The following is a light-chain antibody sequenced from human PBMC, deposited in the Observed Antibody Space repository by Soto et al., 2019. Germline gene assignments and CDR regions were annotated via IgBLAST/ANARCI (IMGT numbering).Light chain of an antibody. J-gene: IGKJ4*01. V-gene: IGKV1-39*01. CDR2: AAS. CDR1: QSISSW. Sequence: DIQMTQSPSTLSASVGDRVTITCRASQSISSWLAWYQPKPGKXPXXLIYAASSLQSGVPSRFIGSGSGTDFTLPISSMQPEDFATEDCQQRYSTLTFGGGTKGDI. CDR3: QQRYSTLT.